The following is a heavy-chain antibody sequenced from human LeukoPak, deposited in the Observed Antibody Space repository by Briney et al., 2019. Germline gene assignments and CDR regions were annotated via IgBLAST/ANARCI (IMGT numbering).Heavy chain of an antibody. D-gene: IGHD3-22*01. CDR3: AKGGYYYDTYDY. J-gene: IGHJ4*02. CDR2: ISSSSSYI. CDR1: GFTFSRHS. V-gene: IGHV3-21*04. Sequence: GGSLRLSCAASGFTFSRHSMNWVRQAPGKGLEWVSSISSSSSYIYYADSVKGRFTISRDNSKNTLYLQMNSLRAEDTAVYYCAKGGYYYDTYDYWGQGTLVTVSS.